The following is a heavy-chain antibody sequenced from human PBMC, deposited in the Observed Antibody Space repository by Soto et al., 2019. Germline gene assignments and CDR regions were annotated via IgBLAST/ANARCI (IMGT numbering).Heavy chain of an antibody. V-gene: IGHV3-23*01. CDR2: ISANDVGA. J-gene: IGHJ4*02. CDR1: GFTLRNYA. CDR3: AKAKNDYNWDNRPPFDY. Sequence: VGSLRLSCEASGFTLRNYAMTWIRQAPGKGLEWVSLISANDVGAYYAESVKTRFTISTDQSRKTVYRQMDRLRADDTAIYYCAKAKNDYNWDNRPPFDYWGQGTLVTV. D-gene: IGHD1-20*01.